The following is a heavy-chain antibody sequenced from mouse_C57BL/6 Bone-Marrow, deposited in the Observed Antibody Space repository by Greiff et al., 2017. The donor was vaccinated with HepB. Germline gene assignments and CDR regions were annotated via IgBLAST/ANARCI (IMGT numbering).Heavy chain of an antibody. Sequence: QVQLQQSGPGLVQPSQSLSITCTVSGFSLTSYGVHWVRQSPGKGLEWLGVIWSGGSTDSNAAFISRLNISKDNSKSQVFFKMNSLQADDTAIYDCARTCYADYWGQGTTLTVSS. J-gene: IGHJ2*01. V-gene: IGHV2-2*01. CDR3: ARTCYADY. D-gene: IGHD1-1*01. CDR2: IWSGGST. CDR1: GFSLTSYG.